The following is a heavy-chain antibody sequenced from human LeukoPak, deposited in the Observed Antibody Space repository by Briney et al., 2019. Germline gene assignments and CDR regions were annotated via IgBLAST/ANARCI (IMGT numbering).Heavy chain of an antibody. CDR2: INHSGST. V-gene: IGHV4-34*01. CDR1: GGSFSGYY. D-gene: IGHD5-18*01. Sequence: SETLSLTCAVYGGSFSGYYWSWIRQPPGKGPEWIGEINHSGSTNYNPPLKSRVTISVDTSKNQFSLKLSSVTAADTAVYYCARGLTEFRIQLWSSGRYFDYWGQGTLVTVSS. CDR3: ARGLTEFRIQLWSSGRYFDY. J-gene: IGHJ4*02.